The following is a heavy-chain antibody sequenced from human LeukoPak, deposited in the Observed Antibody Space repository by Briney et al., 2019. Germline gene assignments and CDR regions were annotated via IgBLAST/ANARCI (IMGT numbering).Heavy chain of an antibody. CDR2: ISWNSGSI. CDR1: GFTFDDYA. V-gene: IGHV3-9*01. Sequence: PGGSLRLSCAASGFTFDDYAMHWVRQAPGKGLEWVSGISWNSGSIGYADSVKGRFTISRDNAKNSLYPQMNSLRAEDTALYYCANGGGEGGFDYWGQGTLVTVSS. D-gene: IGHD3-16*01. J-gene: IGHJ4*02. CDR3: ANGGGEGGFDY.